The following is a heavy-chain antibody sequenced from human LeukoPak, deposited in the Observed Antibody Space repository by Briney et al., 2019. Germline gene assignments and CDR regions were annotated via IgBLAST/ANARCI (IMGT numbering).Heavy chain of an antibody. J-gene: IGHJ4*02. Sequence: ASVKVSCKASGYTFTNYDINWVRQATGQGLEWMGWMNPNSGNTGYAQKFQGRVTITRNTSISTAYMELSSLRSEDTAVYYCARAAMGVLYDYWGQGTLVTVSS. CDR1: GYTFTNYD. D-gene: IGHD2/OR15-2a*01. V-gene: IGHV1-8*03. CDR2: MNPNSGNT. CDR3: ARAAMGVLYDY.